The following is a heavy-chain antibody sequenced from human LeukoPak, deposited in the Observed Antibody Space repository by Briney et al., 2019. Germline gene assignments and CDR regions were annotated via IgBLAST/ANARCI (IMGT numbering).Heavy chain of an antibody. J-gene: IGHJ6*02. CDR1: GYSLTELS. V-gene: IGHV1-24*01. D-gene: IGHD3-22*01. CDR3: ATDRRGGYYDSSGYRHYYYYGMDV. Sequence: GSSVKVSCKVSGYSLTELSMHWVRQAPGKGLGWVGGFDPEDGERIYAQKFQGRVTMTEDTSTDTAYMELSRLRSEDTAVYYCATDRRGGYYDSSGYRHYYYYGMDVWGQGTTVTVSS. CDR2: FDPEDGER.